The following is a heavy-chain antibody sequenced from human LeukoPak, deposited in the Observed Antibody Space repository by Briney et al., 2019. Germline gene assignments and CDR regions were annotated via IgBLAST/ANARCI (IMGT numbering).Heavy chain of an antibody. CDR2: VSCEGSNK. D-gene: IGHD3-10*01. Sequence: GGSLRLSCAASGFTFSRYGMHWVRQAPGKGLEGVAVVSCEGSNKYYADSVKGRFTISRDNSKNTLSLQMNSLRAEDTAVYYCAKDMGYYYGSGSYPPENDYWGQGTLVTVSS. V-gene: IGHV3-30*18. CDR1: GFTFSRYG. CDR3: AKDMGYYYGSGSYPPENDY. J-gene: IGHJ4*02.